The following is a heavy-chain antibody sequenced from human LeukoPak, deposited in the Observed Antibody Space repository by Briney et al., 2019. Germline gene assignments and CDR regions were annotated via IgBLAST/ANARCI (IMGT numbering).Heavy chain of an antibody. CDR1: GFTFSNYA. CDR3: AKDLVGHYGDDTARC. D-gene: IGHD4-17*01. CDR2: ISGSGGST. J-gene: IGHJ4*02. Sequence: PGGSLRLSCAASGFTFSNYAMSWVRQAPGKGLEWVSAISGSGGSTYYADSVKGRFTISRDNSKNTLYLQMNSLRAEDTAVYYCAKDLVGHYGDDTARCWGQGTLVTVSS. V-gene: IGHV3-23*01.